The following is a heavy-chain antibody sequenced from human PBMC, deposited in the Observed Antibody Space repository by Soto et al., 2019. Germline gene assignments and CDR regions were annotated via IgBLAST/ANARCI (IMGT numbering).Heavy chain of an antibody. J-gene: IGHJ6*03. D-gene: IGHD3-3*01. CDR3: ARVRVSYDFWSGTPWDYYYYMDV. V-gene: IGHV1-8*01. Sequence: GASVKVSCKASGYTFTSYDINWVRQATGQGLEWMGWMNPNSGNTGYAQKFQGRVTMTRNTSISTAYMELSSLRSEDTAVYYCARVRVSYDFWSGTPWDYYYYMDVWGKGTTVTVSS. CDR1: GYTFTSYD. CDR2: MNPNSGNT.